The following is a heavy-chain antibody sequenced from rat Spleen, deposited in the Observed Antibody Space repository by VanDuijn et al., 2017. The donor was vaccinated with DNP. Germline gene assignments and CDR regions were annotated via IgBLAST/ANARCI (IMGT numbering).Heavy chain of an antibody. D-gene: IGHD1-9*01. Sequence: EVQLVGSGGGLVQSGRSLKLSCAASGFTFSNYGMAWVRQAPKKGLEWVASISASGGSTYYGDSVKGRFSISRDNAKNTQYLQMNSLWSEDTATYFCATYYGFNSYFFDYWGQGVMVTVSS. CDR1: GFTFSNYG. CDR2: ISASGGST. CDR3: ATYYGFNSYFFDY. J-gene: IGHJ2*01. V-gene: IGHV5S13*01.